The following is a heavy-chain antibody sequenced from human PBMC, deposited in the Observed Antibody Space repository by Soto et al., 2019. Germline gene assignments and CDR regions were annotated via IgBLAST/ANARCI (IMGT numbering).Heavy chain of an antibody. J-gene: IGHJ5*02. D-gene: IGHD5-18*01. CDR3: ARAEDTATVGGFWWFDP. CDR1: GGTFSSYA. V-gene: IGHV1-69*06. CDR2: IIPIFGTA. Sequence: VQLVQSGAEVKKPGSSVKVSCKASGGTFSSYAISWVRQAPGQGLEWMGGIIPIFGTANYAQKFQGRVTITADKSTSTAYMELSSLRSEDTAVYYCARAEDTATVGGFWWFDPWGQGTLVTVSS.